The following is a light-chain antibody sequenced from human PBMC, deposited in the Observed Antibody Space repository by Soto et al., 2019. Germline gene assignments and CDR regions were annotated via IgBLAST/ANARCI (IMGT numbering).Light chain of an antibody. CDR3: SSYAGIYNPYV. J-gene: IGLJ1*01. Sequence: QSALTQPPSASGSPGQSVTISCTGTSGDVGGYNYVSWYQQHPGKAPKLMIYEVSKRPSGVPDRFSGSKSGNTASLTVSGLQAEDEADYYCSSYAGIYNPYVFGTGTKLTVL. CDR2: EVS. CDR1: SGDVGGYNY. V-gene: IGLV2-8*01.